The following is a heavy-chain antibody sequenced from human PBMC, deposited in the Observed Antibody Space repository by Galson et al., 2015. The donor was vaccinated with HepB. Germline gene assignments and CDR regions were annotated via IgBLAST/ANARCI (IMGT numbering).Heavy chain of an antibody. CDR3: VKCQQGYSGYDYLDY. CDR2: ISSHGDST. CDR1: GFTFSSYA. V-gene: IGHV3-64D*06. Sequence: SLRLSCAASGFTFSSYAMHWVRQAAGKGLDFVSAISSHGDSTYYADSVKGRFTISRDNSKNTLYLQMSSLRAEDTALYYCVKCQQGYSGYDYLDYWGQGTLVSDSS. J-gene: IGHJ4*02. D-gene: IGHD5-12*01.